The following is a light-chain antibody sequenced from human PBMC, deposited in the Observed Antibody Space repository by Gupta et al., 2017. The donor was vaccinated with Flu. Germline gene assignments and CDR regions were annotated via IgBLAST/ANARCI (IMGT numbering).Light chain of an antibody. CDR2: KAS. V-gene: IGKV1-5*03. CDR1: QSVNRW. Sequence: DIQMTQSPSTLSASVGDRVSITCRASQSVNRWLAWYQQKLGRAPKLLIYKASNLESGVPSRFSGSGSGTEFTLTISSLQPDDFATYYCQQYDTYPTFGQGTRLEIK. J-gene: IGKJ5*01. CDR3: QQYDTYPT.